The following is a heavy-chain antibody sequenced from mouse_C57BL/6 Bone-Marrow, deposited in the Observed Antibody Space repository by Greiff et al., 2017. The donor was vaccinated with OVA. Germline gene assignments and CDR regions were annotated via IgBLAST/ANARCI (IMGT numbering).Heavy chain of an antibody. CDR2: IDPEDGDT. J-gene: IGHJ4*01. D-gene: IGHD2-1*01. Sequence: VQLQQSGAELVRPGASVKLSCTASGFNIKDYYMHWVKQSPEQGLEWIGRIDPEDGDTEYAPKFQGKATMTADTSSNTAYLQLSSLTSEDTAVYYCTTVYYGNYGGYAMDYWGQGTSVTVSS. CDR1: GFNIKDYY. CDR3: TTVYYGNYGGYAMDY. V-gene: IGHV14-1*01.